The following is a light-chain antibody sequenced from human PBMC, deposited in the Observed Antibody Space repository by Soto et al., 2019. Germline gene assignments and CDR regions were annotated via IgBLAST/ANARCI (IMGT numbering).Light chain of an antibody. CDR3: QQVNVYPST. CDR1: QSISSY. Sequence: DIQMTQSPSSLSASLGDRVTITCRASQSISSYLNWYQQKPGKAPKLLIYAASSLQSGVPSRFSGGGSGTDFTLTISSLQPEDFATYYCQQVNVYPSTFGGGTKVDIK. V-gene: IGKV1-39*01. J-gene: IGKJ4*01. CDR2: AAS.